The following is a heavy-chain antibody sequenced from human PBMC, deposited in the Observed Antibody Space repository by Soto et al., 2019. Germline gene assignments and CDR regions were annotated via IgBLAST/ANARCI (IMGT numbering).Heavy chain of an antibody. CDR3: ARVSGIVVALDAFEI. Sequence: PGESLKISCKGSGYSFTSYWIGWVRQMPGKGLEWMGIIYPGDSDTRYSPSFQGQVTISADKSISTAYLQWSSLKASDTAMYYCARVSGIVVALDAFEIWGQGTMVTVSS. CDR2: IYPGDSDT. D-gene: IGHD3-22*01. J-gene: IGHJ3*02. V-gene: IGHV5-51*01. CDR1: GYSFTSYW.